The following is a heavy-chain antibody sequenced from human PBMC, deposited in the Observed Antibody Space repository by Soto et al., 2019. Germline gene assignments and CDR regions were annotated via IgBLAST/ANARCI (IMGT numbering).Heavy chain of an antibody. Sequence: SETLSLTCTVSGGSITTHYWSWIRQPPGKGLEYIGYIHNNGKTNQNPSLKSRVTMSLDTSKNQLSLKLSSVTAADTAVYYCARHNPASTVFGIVISLRYWGHG. D-gene: IGHD3-3*01. CDR3: ARHNPASTVFGIVISLRY. CDR1: GGSITTHY. J-gene: IGHJ4*01. CDR2: IHNNGKT. V-gene: IGHV4-59*08.